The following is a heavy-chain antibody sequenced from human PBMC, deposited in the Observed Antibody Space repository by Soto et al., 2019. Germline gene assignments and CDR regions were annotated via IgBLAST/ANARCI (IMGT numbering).Heavy chain of an antibody. Sequence: QVQLQESGPGLVKPSGTLSLTCAVSSGSISSTNWWSWVRQPPGKGLEWIGELYHGGSTNYNPSLKSRVTISVDKSKNYFSLELSSVTAADTAVYYCARGSRYCSGGTCYRDLDVWGKGTTVTVSS. D-gene: IGHD2-15*01. CDR2: LYHGGST. J-gene: IGHJ6*04. CDR1: SGSISSTNW. CDR3: ARGSRYCSGGTCYRDLDV. V-gene: IGHV4-4*02.